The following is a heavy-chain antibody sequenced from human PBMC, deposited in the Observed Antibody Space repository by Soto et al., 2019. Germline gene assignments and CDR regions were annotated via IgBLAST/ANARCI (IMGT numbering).Heavy chain of an antibody. CDR1: GDSVSSNSAA. Sequence: SQTLSLTCAISGDSVSSNSAAWNWIRQSPSRGLEWPGRTYYRSKWYNDYAVSVKSRITINPDTSKNQFSLQLNSVTPEDTAVYYCARDPSEVLRFLEWLSPYYYYGMDVWGQGTTVTVSS. V-gene: IGHV6-1*01. D-gene: IGHD3-3*01. CDR3: ARDPSEVLRFLEWLSPYYYYGMDV. J-gene: IGHJ6*02. CDR2: TYYRSKWYN.